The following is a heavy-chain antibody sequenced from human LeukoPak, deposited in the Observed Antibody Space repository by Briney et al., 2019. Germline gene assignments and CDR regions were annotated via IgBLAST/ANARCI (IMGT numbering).Heavy chain of an antibody. J-gene: IGHJ4*02. Sequence: SETLSLTCTVSGGSISSGGYYWSWIRQPPGKGLEWIGYIYHSGSTYYNPSLKSRVTISVDRSKNQFSLKLSSVTAADTAVYYCARGVWSGYYSQYYSDHWGQGTLVTVSS. CDR1: GGSISSGGYY. CDR2: IYHSGST. D-gene: IGHD3-3*01. V-gene: IGHV4-30-2*01. CDR3: ARGVWSGYYSQYYSDH.